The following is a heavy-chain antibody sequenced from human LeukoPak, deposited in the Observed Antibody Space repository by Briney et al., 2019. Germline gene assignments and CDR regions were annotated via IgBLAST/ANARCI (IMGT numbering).Heavy chain of an antibody. Sequence: SETLSLTCTGTGGSISSYYWSWIRQPPGKGLEGMGYIYYSGSTNYNPSLNSRVTISVETSKNQFSLKLSSVTAADTAVYYCARSANYYDSSGSGYWGQGTLVTVSS. CDR2: IYYSGST. CDR3: ARSANYYDSSGSGY. CDR1: GGSISSYY. V-gene: IGHV4-59*01. J-gene: IGHJ4*02. D-gene: IGHD3-22*01.